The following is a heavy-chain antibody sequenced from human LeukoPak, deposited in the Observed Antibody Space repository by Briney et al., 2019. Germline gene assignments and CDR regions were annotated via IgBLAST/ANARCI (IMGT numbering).Heavy chain of an antibody. CDR2: IYHSGST. V-gene: IGHV4-38-2*02. CDR1: GYSISSGYY. D-gene: IGHD3-22*01. CDR3: ATYYYDSSGYQHI. J-gene: IGHJ3*02. Sequence: SETLSLTCTVSGYSISSGYYWGWIRQPPGKGLEWIGSIYHSGSTYYNPSLKSRVTISVDTSKNQFPLKLSSVTAADTAVYYCATYYYDSSGYQHIWGQGTMVTVSS.